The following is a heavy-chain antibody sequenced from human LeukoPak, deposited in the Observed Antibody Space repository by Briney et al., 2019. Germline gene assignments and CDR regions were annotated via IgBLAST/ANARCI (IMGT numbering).Heavy chain of an antibody. J-gene: IGHJ4*02. CDR1: GGSISSYY. CDR3: ARVDTAMEIDY. CDR2: IYYSGST. D-gene: IGHD5-18*01. Sequence: PSETLSLTCTVSGGSISSYYWSWIRHPPGKGLEWIGYIYYSGSTNYNPSLKSRVTISVDTSKNQFSLKLSSVTAADTAVYYCARVDTAMEIDYWGQGTLVTVSS. V-gene: IGHV4-59*01.